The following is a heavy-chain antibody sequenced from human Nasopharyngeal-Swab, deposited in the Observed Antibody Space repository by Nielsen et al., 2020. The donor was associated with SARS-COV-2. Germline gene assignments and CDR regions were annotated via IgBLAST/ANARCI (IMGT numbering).Heavy chain of an antibody. Sequence: GESLKISCAASGFTFSSYAMSWVRQAPGKGLEWVSAISGSGGRTYYADSVKGRFTISRDNPKNTLYLQRNSLRAEDTAVSYCANYRYSGYAPGDSWGQGTLVTVSS. D-gene: IGHD5-12*01. J-gene: IGHJ5*01. CDR1: GFTFSSYA. V-gene: IGHV3-23*01. CDR2: ISGSGGRT. CDR3: ANYRYSGYAPGDS.